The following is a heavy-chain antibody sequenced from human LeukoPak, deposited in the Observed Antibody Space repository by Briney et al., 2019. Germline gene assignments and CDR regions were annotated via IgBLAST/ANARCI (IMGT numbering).Heavy chain of an antibody. D-gene: IGHD5-24*01. CDR1: GGSFNVHY. CDR3: ARVGYNAFDI. Sequence: PSETLSLTCAVYGGSFNVHYWNWIRQPPGKGLEWIGQINHSGSTNYNSSLKSRVTISVDTSKNQISLKVSSVTAADTAVYYCARVGYNAFDIWGQGTMVTVSS. V-gene: IGHV4-34*01. CDR2: INHSGST. J-gene: IGHJ3*02.